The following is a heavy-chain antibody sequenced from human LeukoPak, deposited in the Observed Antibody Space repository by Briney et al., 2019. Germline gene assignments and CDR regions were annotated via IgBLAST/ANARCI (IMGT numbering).Heavy chain of an antibody. V-gene: IGHV4-39*01. CDR3: ARQFKQILWFGEF. J-gene: IGHJ4*02. Sequence: SETLSLTCTVSGGSISSSSYYWGWIRQPPGKGLEWIGSIYYSGSTYYNPSLKSRVALSVDTSKNQFSLKLSSVTAADTAVYYCARQFKQILWFGEFWGQGTLVTVSS. CDR2: IYYSGST. D-gene: IGHD3-10*01. CDR1: GGSISSSSYY.